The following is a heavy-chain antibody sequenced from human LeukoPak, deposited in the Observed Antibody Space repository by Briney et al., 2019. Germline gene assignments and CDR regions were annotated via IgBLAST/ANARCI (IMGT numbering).Heavy chain of an antibody. CDR2: IYYSGSA. CDR3: ARSSSAYFDY. V-gene: IGHV4-59*01. CDR1: GGSISSYY. Sequence: SETLSLTCTVSGGSISSYYWSWIRQPPGKGLEWIGYIYYSGSANYNPSLKSRVTISVDTSKNQFSLKLSSVTAADTAVYYCARSSSAYFDYWGQGTLVTVSS. J-gene: IGHJ4*02.